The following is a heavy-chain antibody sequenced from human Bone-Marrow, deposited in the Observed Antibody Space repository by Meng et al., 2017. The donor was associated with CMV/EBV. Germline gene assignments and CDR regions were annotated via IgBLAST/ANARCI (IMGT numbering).Heavy chain of an antibody. CDR3: AKAAQFLWFGEGKNYFDS. D-gene: IGHD3-10*01. V-gene: IGHV3-30*04. J-gene: IGHJ4*02. CDR2: ISYDGSIK. Sequence: GGSLRLSCAASGFTFSSYAMHWVRQAPGKGLEWVAVISYDGSIKYYADSLQGRFTVSRDNYKNTLHLQMNSLRAEDTAVYYCAKAAQFLWFGEGKNYFDSWGQGNLVTVSS. CDR1: GFTFSSYA.